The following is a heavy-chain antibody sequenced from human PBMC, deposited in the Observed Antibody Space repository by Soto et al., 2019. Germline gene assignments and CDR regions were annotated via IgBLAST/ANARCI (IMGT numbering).Heavy chain of an antibody. Sequence: QVQLVQSGTEVRKPGSSVNVSCQASGDTFDTYTFSWVRQAPGQGLQWMGEIIPMFRTTNYAPRFQGRLTLTADDSTRIVYMELNSLTFEDTAVYYCAAGDGGADAFDLWGQGTMIAVSS. CDR2: IIPMFRTT. CDR3: AAGDGGADAFDL. D-gene: IGHD3-16*01. J-gene: IGHJ3*01. V-gene: IGHV1-69*12. CDR1: GDTFDTYT.